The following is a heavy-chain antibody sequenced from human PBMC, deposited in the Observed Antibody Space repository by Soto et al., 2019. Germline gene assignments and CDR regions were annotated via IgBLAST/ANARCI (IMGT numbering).Heavy chain of an antibody. CDR3: ARDPYYHYGMDV. CDR2: INPNSGGT. Sequence: ASVKVSCKASGYTFTGYYMHWVRQAPGQGLEWMGWINPNSGGTNYAQKFQGWVTMTRDTSISTAYMELSRLRSDDTAVYYCARDPYYHYGMDVWGQGTTVTVSS. V-gene: IGHV1-2*04. J-gene: IGHJ6*02. CDR1: GYTFTGYY.